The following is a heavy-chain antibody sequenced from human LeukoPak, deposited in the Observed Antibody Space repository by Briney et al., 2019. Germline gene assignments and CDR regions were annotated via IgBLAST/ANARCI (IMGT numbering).Heavy chain of an antibody. V-gene: IGHV4-39*01. CDR1: GGSLSSIHYY. CDR2: IYYSGTT. D-gene: IGHD3-10*01. J-gene: IGHJ6*03. CDR3: ARQISDCYYYYIDV. Sequence: SETLSLTCTVSGGSLSSIHYYWGWIRQTPGKGLEWIGTIYYSGTTCYNPSLESRATISEDTSKNQFSLTLRSVTAADTAVYYCARQISDCYYYYIDVWGKGTTVTVS.